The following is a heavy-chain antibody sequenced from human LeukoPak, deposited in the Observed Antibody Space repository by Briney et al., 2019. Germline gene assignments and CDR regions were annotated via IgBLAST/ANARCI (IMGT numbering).Heavy chain of an antibody. V-gene: IGHV1-69*13. CDR3: ARDHVSMVRGVYYFDY. J-gene: IGHJ4*02. CDR2: IIPIFGTA. Sequence: AASVKVSCKALGYTFTDHYFHWLRQAPGQGLEWMGGIIPIFGTANYAQKFQGRVTITADESTSTAYMELSSLRSEDTAVYYCARDHVSMVRGVYYFDYWGQGTLVTVSS. D-gene: IGHD3-10*01. CDR1: GYTFTDHY.